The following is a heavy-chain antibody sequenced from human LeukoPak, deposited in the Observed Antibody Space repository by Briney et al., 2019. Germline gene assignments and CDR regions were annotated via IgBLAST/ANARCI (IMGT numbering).Heavy chain of an antibody. J-gene: IGHJ4*02. CDR3: ARSTTYYFDY. Sequence: ASVKVSCKASGYTFTSYAMHWVRQASGQRLEWMGWINAGNGNTKYSRKFQGRVTITRDTSASTAYMELSSLRSEDTAVYYCARSTTYYFDYWGQGTLVTVSS. CDR1: GYTFTSYA. V-gene: IGHV1-3*01. CDR2: INAGNGNT. D-gene: IGHD1-7*01.